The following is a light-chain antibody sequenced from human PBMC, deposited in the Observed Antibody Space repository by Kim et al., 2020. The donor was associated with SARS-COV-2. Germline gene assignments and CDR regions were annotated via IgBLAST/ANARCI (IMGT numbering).Light chain of an antibody. CDR2: AAS. J-gene: IGKJ4*01. V-gene: IGKV1-39*01. Sequence: DIQMTQSPSPLSASVGDRVTITCRASQSISTNLNWYQQKSGKAPKLLIYAASSLQGGVPSRFSGSGSGTDFTLTISSLQPEDSATYYCQQSNSTPITFGGGTRVEI. CDR3: QQSNSTPIT. CDR1: QSISTN.